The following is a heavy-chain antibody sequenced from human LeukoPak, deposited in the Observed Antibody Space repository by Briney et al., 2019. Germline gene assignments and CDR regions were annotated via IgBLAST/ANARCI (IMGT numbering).Heavy chain of an antibody. CDR1: GFTFSSYG. V-gene: IGHV3-30*02. J-gene: IGHJ5*02. Sequence: GGSLRLSCAASGFTFSSYGMHWVRQAPGKGLEWVAFIRYDGSNKYYADSVKGRFTISRDNSKNTLYLHVNSLRPEDTAVYYCARRRLRSLVWFDPWGQGTLVTVSS. D-gene: IGHD3-16*01. CDR2: IRYDGSNK. CDR3: ARRRLRSLVWFDP.